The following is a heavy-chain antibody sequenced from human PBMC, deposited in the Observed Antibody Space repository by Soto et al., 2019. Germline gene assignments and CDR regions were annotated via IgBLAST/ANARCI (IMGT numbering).Heavy chain of an antibody. Sequence: EVQLVESGGGLVKPGGSLRLSCAASGFTFSNAWMSWVRQAPGKGLEWVGRIKSKTDGGTTDYAAPVKGRFTISRDDSKNTLYLQMNSLKTEDTAVYYCTTDQGAERDGGWFGEILLSAGFDYWGQGTLVTVSS. J-gene: IGHJ4*02. V-gene: IGHV3-15*01. D-gene: IGHD3-10*01. CDR1: GFTFSNAW. CDR2: IKSKTDGGTT. CDR3: TTDQGAERDGGWFGEILLSAGFDY.